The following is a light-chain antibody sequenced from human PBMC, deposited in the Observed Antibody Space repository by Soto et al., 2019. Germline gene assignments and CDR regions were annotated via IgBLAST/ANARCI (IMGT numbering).Light chain of an antibody. J-gene: IGKJ2*01. CDR2: GAS. CDR1: QSVSRND. Sequence: ETVLTQSPGTLSLSPGERATLSCRASQSVSRNDLAWYQQKPGQAPRLLVYGASSRTTGIPDRFSGSGSGTDFTLTISRLEPEEFVVYYCQQYGTSPYTFGQGTKLEIK. CDR3: QQYGTSPYT. V-gene: IGKV3-20*01.